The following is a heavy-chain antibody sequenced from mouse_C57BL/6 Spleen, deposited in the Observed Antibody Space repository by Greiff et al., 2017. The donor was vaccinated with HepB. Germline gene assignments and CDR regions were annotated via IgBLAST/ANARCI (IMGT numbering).Heavy chain of an antibody. CDR2: IWTGGGT. CDR1: GFSLTSYA. Sequence: QVQLKESGPGLVAPSQSLSITCTVSGFSLTSYAISWVRQPPGKGLEWLGVIWTGGGTHYNSALKSRLSISKDNSKSQVFLKMNSLQTDDTARDYCARSTMITTGYFDVWGTGTTVTVSS. D-gene: IGHD2-4*01. CDR3: ARSTMITTGYFDV. V-gene: IGHV2-9-1*01. J-gene: IGHJ1*03.